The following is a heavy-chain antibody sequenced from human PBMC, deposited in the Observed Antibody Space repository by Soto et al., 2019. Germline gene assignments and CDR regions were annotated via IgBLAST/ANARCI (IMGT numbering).Heavy chain of an antibody. D-gene: IGHD2-21*01. CDR1: GGTFSTCS. Sequence: QVQLVQSGAEVKKPGSSVKVSCKASGGTFSTCSISWLRQAPGQGLEWRGGIIPVFGTTYSVEKFQGRVTMIENCSTSTAYMELSSLRSADTAVDYCATATPDLFIGTPAGNHYYYDMDVWGQGTKVTVSS. CDR2: IIPVFGTT. V-gene: IGHV1-69*01. J-gene: IGHJ6*02. CDR3: ATATPDLFIGTPAGNHYYYDMDV.